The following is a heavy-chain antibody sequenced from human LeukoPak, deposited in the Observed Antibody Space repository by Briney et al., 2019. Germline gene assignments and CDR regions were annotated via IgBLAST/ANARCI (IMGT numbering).Heavy chain of an antibody. J-gene: IGHJ4*02. CDR3: ARIRIVPLRFLEWREYYFDY. CDR2: ISYSGST. CDR1: GASISVSSYY. V-gene: IGHV4-39*07. Sequence: SETLSLTCTVSGASISVSSYYCGWIRQPPGKGLEWIGSISYSGSTYYNPSLKSRVTISVDTSKNQFSLKLSSVTAADTAVYYCARIRIVPLRFLEWREYYFDYWGQGTLVTVSS. D-gene: IGHD3-3*01.